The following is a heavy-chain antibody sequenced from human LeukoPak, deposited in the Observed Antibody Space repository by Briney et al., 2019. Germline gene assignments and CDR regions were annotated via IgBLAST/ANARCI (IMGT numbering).Heavy chain of an antibody. CDR3: AKDMRRGYSYGYFDY. CDR2: ISWNSGSI. Sequence: GGSLRLSCAASGFTFDDYAMHWVRQAPGKGLEWVSGISWNSGSIGYADSAKGRFTISRDNAKNSLYLQMNSLRAEDTALYYCAKDMRRGYSYGYFDYWGQGTLVTVSS. V-gene: IGHV3-9*01. J-gene: IGHJ4*02. D-gene: IGHD5-18*01. CDR1: GFTFDDYA.